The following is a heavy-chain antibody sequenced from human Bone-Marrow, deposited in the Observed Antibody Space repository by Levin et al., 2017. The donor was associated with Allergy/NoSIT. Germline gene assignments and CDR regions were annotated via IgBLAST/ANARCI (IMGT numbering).Heavy chain of an antibody. CDR3: ATHGLASSSWSSYYYYGMDV. Sequence: GGSLRLSCAASGFTFSSYSMNWVRQAPGKGLEWVSSISSSSSYIYYADSVKGRFTISRDNAKNSLYLQMNSLRAEDTAVYYCATHGLASSSWSSYYYYGMDVWGQGTTVTVSS. V-gene: IGHV3-21*01. D-gene: IGHD6-13*01. CDR1: GFTFSSYS. J-gene: IGHJ6*02. CDR2: ISSSSSYI.